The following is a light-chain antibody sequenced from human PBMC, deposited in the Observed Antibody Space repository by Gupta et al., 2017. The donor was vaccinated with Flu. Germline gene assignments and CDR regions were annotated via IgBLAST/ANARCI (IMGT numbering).Light chain of an antibody. V-gene: IGKV2-28*01. CDR2: LGS. CDR3: RQALQTPRT. CDR1: QSRLHSNGYNY. Sequence: DIVMTQSPLSLPVTPGEPASISCRSSQSRLHSNGYNYLDWYLQKPGQSPQLLIYLGSNRASGVPDRFSGSGSGTDFTLKISRVEAEDVVVYYCRQALQTPRTFGQGTKVEIK. J-gene: IGKJ1*01.